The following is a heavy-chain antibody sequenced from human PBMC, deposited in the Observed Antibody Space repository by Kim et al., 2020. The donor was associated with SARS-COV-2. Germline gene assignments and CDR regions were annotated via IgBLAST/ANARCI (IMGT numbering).Heavy chain of an antibody. CDR1: GFTFSTYD. D-gene: IGHD3-9*01. CDR2: ISGSSSHI. Sequence: GGSLRLSCAASGFTFSTYDMNWVRQAPGKGLEWVSSISGSSSHIYYADSVKGRFTVSRDNAKTSLYLQMNSLRAEDTAVYYFASRSPPARYNGMDVWGQGTTVTVSS. V-gene: IGHV3-21*01. J-gene: IGHJ6*02. CDR3: ASRSPPARYNGMDV.